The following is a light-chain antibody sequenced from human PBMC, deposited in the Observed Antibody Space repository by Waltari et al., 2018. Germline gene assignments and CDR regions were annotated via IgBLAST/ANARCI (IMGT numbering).Light chain of an antibody. CDR1: HTITRF. Sequence: EVVLTQSPATLSLSPGERATLSCRASHTITRFLAWYQQKPGQAPRLLLYDASDRPPGIPARFSGSGSGTDFTLTISSREPEDFAVYYCQQRTDWLWTFGQGTKVEIK. CDR3: QQRTDWLWT. CDR2: DAS. V-gene: IGKV3-11*01. J-gene: IGKJ1*01.